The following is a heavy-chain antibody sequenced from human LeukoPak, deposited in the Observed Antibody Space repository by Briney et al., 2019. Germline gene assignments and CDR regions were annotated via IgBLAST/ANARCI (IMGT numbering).Heavy chain of an antibody. J-gene: IGHJ4*02. V-gene: IGHV3-7*01. D-gene: IGHD3-10*01. Sequence: GGSLRLSCAASGFTFTTYWMSWVRQAPGKGLEWVAKISPDGSEKYYVDSVKGRFTISRDNAKNSLDLQMSSLRADDTAAYYCARDYYGSGSYIFDYWGQGTLVTVSS. CDR1: GFTFTTYW. CDR3: ARDYYGSGSYIFDY. CDR2: ISPDGSEK.